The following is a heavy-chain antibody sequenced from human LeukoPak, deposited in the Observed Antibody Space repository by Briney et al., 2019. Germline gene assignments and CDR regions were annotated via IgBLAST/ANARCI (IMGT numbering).Heavy chain of an antibody. D-gene: IGHD2-15*01. J-gene: IGHJ6*02. CDR1: GGSMSSYY. CDR3: ARGWPDYYSMDI. V-gene: IGHV4-59*01. CDR2: IYYSGTT. Sequence: SETLSLTCTVSGGSMSSYYWSWIRQPPGKGAEWIGYIYYSGTTSYNPSLKGRVTISIDTSNNHFSLKLRSVTAGDTAVYYCARGWPDYYSMDIWGPGTTVTVSS.